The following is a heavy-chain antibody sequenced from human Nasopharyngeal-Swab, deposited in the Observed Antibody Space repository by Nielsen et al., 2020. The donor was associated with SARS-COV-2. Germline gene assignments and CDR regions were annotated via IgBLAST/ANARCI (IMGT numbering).Heavy chain of an antibody. CDR2: IEQDGSEK. J-gene: IGHJ5*02. D-gene: IGHD3-10*01. CDR3: AREEITMVRGVIILDWFDP. CDR1: GFTFSSYW. Sequence: GGSLRLSCAASGFTFSSYWMSWVRQAPGKGLEWVANIEQDGSEKYYVDSVKGRFTISRDNAKNSLYLQMNSLRAEDTAVYYCAREEITMVRGVIILDWFDPWGQGTLVTVSS. V-gene: IGHV3-7*01.